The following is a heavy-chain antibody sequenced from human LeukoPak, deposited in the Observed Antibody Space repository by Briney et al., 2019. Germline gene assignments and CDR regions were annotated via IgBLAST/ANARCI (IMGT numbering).Heavy chain of an antibody. V-gene: IGHV3-30*02. CDR1: GFTFSTYG. CDR3: TTSGSSYVMQSELFDY. J-gene: IGHJ4*02. Sequence: PGGSLRLSCAASGFTFSTYGMHWVRQAPGKGLEWVAFIWSDGSNKYYADSVKGRYTISRDNSKNTLYLQMNSLRPEDTAVYYCTTSGSSYVMQSELFDYWGQGTLVTVSS. D-gene: IGHD1-26*01. CDR2: IWSDGSNK.